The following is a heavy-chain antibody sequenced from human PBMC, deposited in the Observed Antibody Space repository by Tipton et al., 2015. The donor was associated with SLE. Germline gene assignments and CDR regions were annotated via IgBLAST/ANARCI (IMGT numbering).Heavy chain of an antibody. CDR2: IYAGAGTA. CDR1: GFSFSTSA. CDR3: ARNLGSYYGMDV. V-gene: IGHV3-23*03. J-gene: IGHJ6*02. D-gene: IGHD3-16*01. Sequence: SLRLSCAASGFSFSTSAMSWVRQIPGKGLEWVSVIYAGAGTAYYSDSVKGRFFISRDDFDNTLFLQMNSLRAEDTAVYYCARNLGSYYGMDVWGQGTTVTVSS.